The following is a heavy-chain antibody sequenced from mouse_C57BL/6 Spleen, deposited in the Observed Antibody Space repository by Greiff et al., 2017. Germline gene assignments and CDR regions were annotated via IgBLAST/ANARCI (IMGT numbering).Heavy chain of an antibody. Sequence: VQLQQSGAELAKPGASVKLSCKASGYTFTSYWMHWVKQRPGQGLEWIGYINPSSGYTKYNQKFKDKATLTADKYSSTAYMQLSSLTYEDSAVYYCARGVYDYERGFAYWGQGTLVTVSA. CDR2: INPSSGYT. D-gene: IGHD2-4*01. CDR3: ARGVYDYERGFAY. J-gene: IGHJ3*01. CDR1: GYTFTSYW. V-gene: IGHV1-7*01.